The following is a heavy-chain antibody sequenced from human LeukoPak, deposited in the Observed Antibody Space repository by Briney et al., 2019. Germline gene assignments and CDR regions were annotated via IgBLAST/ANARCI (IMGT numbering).Heavy chain of an antibody. CDR1: GVTFSAYA. CDR2: ISVSGGGT. D-gene: IGHD2-21*02. J-gene: IGHJ4*02. Sequence: PGGSLRLSCVASGVTFSAYAMTWVRQAPGKGLEWVSSISVSGGGTYYADSVRGRFTISRDNSKNTLFLHMNSLRAEDTAVYYCVKDWRDESTCAADCLQSWGQGTLVTVSS. V-gene: IGHV3-23*01. CDR3: VKDWRDESTCAADCLQS.